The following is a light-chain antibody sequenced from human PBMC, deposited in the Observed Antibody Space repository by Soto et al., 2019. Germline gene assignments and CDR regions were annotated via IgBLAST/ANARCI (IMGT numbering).Light chain of an antibody. Sequence: EIVLTQSPATLSLSPGERATLSCRASQSVSSYLAWYQQKPGQAPRLLIYDASNRATGIPARFSGSRSGTDFTLTISSLEPEDFAVYSCQQRSNWPPMYTFGQGTKLEIK. CDR2: DAS. CDR1: QSVSSY. CDR3: QQRSNWPPMYT. J-gene: IGKJ2*01. V-gene: IGKV3-11*01.